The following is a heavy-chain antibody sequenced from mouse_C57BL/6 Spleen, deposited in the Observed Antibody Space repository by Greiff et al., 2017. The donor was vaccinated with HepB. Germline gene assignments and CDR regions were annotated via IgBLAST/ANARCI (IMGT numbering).Heavy chain of an antibody. J-gene: IGHJ1*03. CDR2: IDPSDSYT. CDR3: ARHLGQGYFDV. Sequence: QVQLQQPGAELVMPGASVKLSCKASGYTFTSYWMHWVKQRPGQGLEWIGEIDPSDSYTNYNQKFKGKSTLTVDKSSSTAYMQLSSLTSEDSAVYYCARHLGQGYFDVWGTGTTVTVSS. CDR1: GYTFTSYW. V-gene: IGHV1-69*01. D-gene: IGHD3-3*01.